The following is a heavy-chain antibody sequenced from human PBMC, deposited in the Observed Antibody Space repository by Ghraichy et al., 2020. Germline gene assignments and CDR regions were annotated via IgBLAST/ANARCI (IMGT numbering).Heavy chain of an antibody. Sequence: GGSLRLSCAASGFTFSSYAMSWVRQAPGKGLEWVSAISGSGGSTYYADSVKGRFTISRDNSKNTLYLQMNSLRAEDTAVYYCAIQDLDTAMVKNYYYYGMDVWGQGTTVTVSS. V-gene: IGHV3-23*01. CDR3: AIQDLDTAMVKNYYYYGMDV. CDR2: ISGSGGST. CDR1: GFTFSSYA. J-gene: IGHJ6*02. D-gene: IGHD5-18*01.